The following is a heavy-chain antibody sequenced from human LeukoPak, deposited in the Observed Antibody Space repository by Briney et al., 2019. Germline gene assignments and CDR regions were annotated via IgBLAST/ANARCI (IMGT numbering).Heavy chain of an antibody. Sequence: GGSLRLSCAASGFTFSSYAMHWVRQAPGKGLEWVAVISYDGSNKYYADSVKGRFTISRDNSKNTLYLQMNSLRAEDTAVYYCARDGVLWFGESRYDDAFDIWGQGTMVTVSS. J-gene: IGHJ3*02. D-gene: IGHD3-10*01. V-gene: IGHV3-30*04. CDR1: GFTFSSYA. CDR2: ISYDGSNK. CDR3: ARDGVLWFGESRYDDAFDI.